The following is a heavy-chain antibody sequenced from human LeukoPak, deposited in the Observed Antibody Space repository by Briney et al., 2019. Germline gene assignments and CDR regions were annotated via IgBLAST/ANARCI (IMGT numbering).Heavy chain of an antibody. CDR2: ISSSSTYI. D-gene: IGHD3-9*01. J-gene: IGHJ4*02. V-gene: IGHV3-21*01. CDR3: ARDSSEYDILTGYLDY. CDR1: GFTFSSYS. Sequence: GGSLRLSCAASGFTFSSYSMFWVRQAPGKGLEWVSSISSSSTYIYYADSVKGRFTISRDNAKNSLYLQMNSVRAEDTAVYYCARDSSEYDILTGYLDYWGQGTLVTVSS.